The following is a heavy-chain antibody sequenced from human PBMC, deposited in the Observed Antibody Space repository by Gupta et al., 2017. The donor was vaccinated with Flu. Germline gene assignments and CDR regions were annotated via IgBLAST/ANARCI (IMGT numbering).Heavy chain of an antibody. J-gene: IGHJ4*01. CDR2: IWFDGSNK. Sequence: QVQLMESGGDVVQPGRSLRISCEASGFTFSNYGMHWVRQAPGKGLEWVAVIWFDGSNKYYADPVKGRFTISRDNSKNTLDLQMDSLRAEDTAMYYCATDWGRGNSGYQVYWGQGTLVTVSS. CDR1: GFTFSNYG. CDR3: ATDWGRGNSGYQVY. V-gene: IGHV3-33*01. D-gene: IGHD3-22*01.